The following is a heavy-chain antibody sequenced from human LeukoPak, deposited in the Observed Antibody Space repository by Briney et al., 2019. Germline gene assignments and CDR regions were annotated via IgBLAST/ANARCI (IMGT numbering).Heavy chain of an antibody. Sequence: GGSLRLSCAASGFTFSRYTMNWVRQAPGKGLEWVASISSSSSYIYYADSVKGRFTISRDNAKNSLYLQMNSLRAEDTAVYYCARLDSSGPFDYWGQGTLVTVSS. J-gene: IGHJ4*02. D-gene: IGHD3-22*01. CDR2: ISSSSSYI. CDR3: ARLDSSGPFDY. V-gene: IGHV3-21*01. CDR1: GFTFSRYT.